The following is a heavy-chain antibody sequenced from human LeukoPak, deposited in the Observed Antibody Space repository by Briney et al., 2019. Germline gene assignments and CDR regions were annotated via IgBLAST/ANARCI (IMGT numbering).Heavy chain of an antibody. J-gene: IGHJ6*03. CDR2: INPNSGGT. Sequence: GASVKVSCKASGYTFTGYYMHWVRQAPGQGLDWMGWINPNSGGTNYAQKFQGRVTMTRDTSISTAYMELSRLRSDDTAVYYCARVSQIQLWPGGDYYYYMDVWGKGTTVTVSS. CDR1: GYTFTGYY. D-gene: IGHD5-18*01. V-gene: IGHV1-2*02. CDR3: ARVSQIQLWPGGDYYYYMDV.